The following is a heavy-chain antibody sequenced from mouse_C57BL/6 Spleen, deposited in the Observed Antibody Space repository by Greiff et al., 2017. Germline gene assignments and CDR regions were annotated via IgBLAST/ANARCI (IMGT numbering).Heavy chain of an antibody. CDR1: GYTFTDYE. CDR3: TRDYGSSYRYAMDY. CDR2: IDPETGGT. J-gene: IGHJ4*01. D-gene: IGHD1-1*01. Sequence: QVQLQQSGAELVRPGASVTLSCKASGYTFTDYEMHWVKQTPVHGLEWIGAIDPETGGTAYNQKFKGKAILTADKSSSTAYMELRSLTSDDSAVYYCTRDYGSSYRYAMDYWGQGTSVTVSS. V-gene: IGHV1-15*01.